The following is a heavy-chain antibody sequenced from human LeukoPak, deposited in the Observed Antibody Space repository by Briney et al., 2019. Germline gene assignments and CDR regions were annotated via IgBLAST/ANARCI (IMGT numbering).Heavy chain of an antibody. CDR1: GYTFTSYA. Sequence: GESLKISCKGSGYTFTSYAMNWVRQAPGQGLEWMGWINTNTGNPTYAQGFTGRFVFSLDTSVSTAYLQISSLKAEDTAVYYCARLLKDTAMVTFFDYWGQGTLVTVSS. CDR2: INTNTGNP. J-gene: IGHJ4*02. V-gene: IGHV7-4-1*02. CDR3: ARLLKDTAMVTFFDY. D-gene: IGHD5-18*01.